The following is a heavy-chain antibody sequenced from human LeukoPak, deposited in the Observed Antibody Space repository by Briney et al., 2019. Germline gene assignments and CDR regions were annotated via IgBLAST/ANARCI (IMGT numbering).Heavy chain of an antibody. CDR3: TKGDDYGANTRLPKYNWFDP. D-gene: IGHD4-23*01. V-gene: IGHV3-30*02. Sequence: GGSLRLSCAASGFTFSSYAMHWVRQAPGKGLELVAFIRYDGNNKYYADSVKGRFTISRANSRDPLYLQMNSLRAEDTAVYYCTKGDDYGANTRLPKYNWFDPWGQGTLVTVSS. J-gene: IGHJ5*02. CDR1: GFTFSSYA. CDR2: IRYDGNNK.